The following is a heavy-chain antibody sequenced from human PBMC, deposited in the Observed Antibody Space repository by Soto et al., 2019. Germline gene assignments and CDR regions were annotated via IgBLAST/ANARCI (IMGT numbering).Heavy chain of an antibody. J-gene: IGHJ6*02. Sequence: QVQLQESGPGLVKPSETLSLMCTVSGGSITNYYWSWIRQSLAKGLEWIGYVSDSGSTKYNPSLKSRVTISVDTSKNQFSLKLTSLTAADTAVYYCARERVGHSAMDVWGQGTTVTVSS. CDR3: ARERVGHSAMDV. CDR1: GGSITNYY. CDR2: VSDSGST. V-gene: IGHV4-59*12. D-gene: IGHD1-26*01.